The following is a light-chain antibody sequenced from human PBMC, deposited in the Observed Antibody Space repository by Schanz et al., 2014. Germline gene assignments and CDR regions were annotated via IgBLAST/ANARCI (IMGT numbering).Light chain of an antibody. V-gene: IGKV3-15*01. Sequence: EIVMTQSPATLSVSPGERATLSCRASQSVTNNLAWYQQKPGQAPRLLINGASTRATGIPARFSGSGSGTEFNLTISSLQSEDFAVYYCQQYNNWPPLTFGGGTKVEIK. J-gene: IGKJ4*01. CDR3: QQYNNWPPLT. CDR1: QSVTNN. CDR2: GAS.